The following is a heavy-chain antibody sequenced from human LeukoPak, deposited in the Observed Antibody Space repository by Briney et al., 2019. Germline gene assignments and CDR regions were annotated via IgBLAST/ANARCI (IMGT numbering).Heavy chain of an antibody. V-gene: IGHV3-48*03. CDR2: ISSSGDSI. J-gene: IGHJ6*02. CDR1: GFTFSSYE. D-gene: IGHD5-12*01. CDR3: ARDGGIRASYSGYDEPGYYYYGMDV. Sequence: GGSLRLSCAASGFTFSSYEMIWVRQAPGKGLEWVSYISSSGDSIYYADSVKGRFTISRDNAKNSLYLQMNSLRAEDTAVYYCARDGGIRASYSGYDEPGYYYYGMDVWGQGTTVTVSS.